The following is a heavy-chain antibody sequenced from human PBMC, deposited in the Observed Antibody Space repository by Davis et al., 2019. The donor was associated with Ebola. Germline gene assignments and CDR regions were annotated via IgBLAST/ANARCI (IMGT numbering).Heavy chain of an antibody. CDR3: ARDFDVGYCTGGVCYYYGMDV. CDR2: INPSGGST. Sequence: ASVKVSCKASGYTFTSYDINWVRQATGQGLEGMGIINPSGGSTSYAQKFQGRVTMTRDTSTSTVYMELSSLRSEDTAVYYCARDFDVGYCTGGVCYYYGMDVWGQGTTVTVSS. J-gene: IGHJ6*02. V-gene: IGHV1-46*01. CDR1: GYTFTSYD. D-gene: IGHD2-8*02.